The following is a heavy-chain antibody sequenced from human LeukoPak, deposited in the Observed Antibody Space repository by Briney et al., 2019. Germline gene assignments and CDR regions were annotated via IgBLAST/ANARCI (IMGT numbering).Heavy chain of an antibody. V-gene: IGHV4-39*01. CDR2: IYYSGST. J-gene: IGHJ4*02. CDR1: GGSISSSSYY. D-gene: IGHD4-23*01. CDR3: ARLKPVVTHFDY. Sequence: SETLSLTCTVSGGSISSSSYYWGWTRQPPGKGLEWIGSIYYSGSTYYNPSLKSRVTISVDTSKNQFSLKLSSVTAADTAVYYCARLKPVVTHFDYWGQGTLVTVSS.